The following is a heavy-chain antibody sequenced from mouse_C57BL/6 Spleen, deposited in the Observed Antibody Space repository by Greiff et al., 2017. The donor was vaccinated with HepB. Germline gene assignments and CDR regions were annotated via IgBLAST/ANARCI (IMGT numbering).Heavy chain of an antibody. CDR1: GYSFTGYY. V-gene: IGHV1-31*01. CDR2: IYPYNGVS. D-gene: IGHD2-1*01. Sequence: EVQLQESGPGLVKPGASVKISCKASGYSFTGYYMHWVKQSHGNILDWIGYIYPYNGVSSYNQKFKGKATLTVDKSSSTAYMELRSLTSEDSAVYYCASDFYYGNLYYFDYWGQGTTLTVSS. CDR3: ASDFYYGNLYYFDY. J-gene: IGHJ2*01.